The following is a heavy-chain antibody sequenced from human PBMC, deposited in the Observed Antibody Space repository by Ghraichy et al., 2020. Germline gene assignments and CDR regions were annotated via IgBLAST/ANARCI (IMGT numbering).Heavy chain of an antibody. CDR2: ISYDGSNK. D-gene: IGHD3-3*01. J-gene: IGHJ6*02. CDR3: ARDFPGYDFWSGYPPWGYYYGMDV. Sequence: GGSLRLSCAASGFTFSSYAMHWVRQAPGKGLEWVAVISYDGSNKYYADSVKGRFTISRDNSKNTLYLQMNSLRAEDTAVYYCARDFPGYDFWSGYPPWGYYYGMDVWGQGTTVTVSS. CDR1: GFTFSSYA. V-gene: IGHV3-30*04.